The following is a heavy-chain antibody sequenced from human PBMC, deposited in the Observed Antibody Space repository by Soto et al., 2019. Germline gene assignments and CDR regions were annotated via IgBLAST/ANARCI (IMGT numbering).Heavy chain of an antibody. CDR1: GFTFSSYA. CDR2: ISYDGSNK. J-gene: IGHJ4*02. Sequence: QVQLVESGGGVVQPGRSLRLSCAASGFTFSSYAMHWVRQAPGKGLEWVAVISYDGSNKYYADPVKGRFTISRDNSKNTLYLQMNSLRAEDTAVYYCARDRVTMVRGVIITRKGFDYWGQGILVTVSS. V-gene: IGHV3-30-3*01. D-gene: IGHD3-10*01. CDR3: ARDRVTMVRGVIITRKGFDY.